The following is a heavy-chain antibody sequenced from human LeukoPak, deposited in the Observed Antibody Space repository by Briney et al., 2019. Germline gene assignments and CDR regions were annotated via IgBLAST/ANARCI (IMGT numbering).Heavy chain of an antibody. V-gene: IGHV3-30*18. Sequence: GRSLRPSCAASGFTFSNYGMHWVRQAPGKGLEWVAVMSYDGGNKYYADSVKGRFSISRDNSKNTLYLQMNSLRTEDTAVYYCAKDRQGDYGDFDSPDYWGQGTLVTVSS. D-gene: IGHD4-17*01. CDR3: AKDRQGDYGDFDSPDY. CDR2: MSYDGGNK. J-gene: IGHJ4*02. CDR1: GFTFSNYG.